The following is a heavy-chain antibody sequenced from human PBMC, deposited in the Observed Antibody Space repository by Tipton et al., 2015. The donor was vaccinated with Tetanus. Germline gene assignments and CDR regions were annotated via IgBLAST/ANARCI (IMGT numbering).Heavy chain of an antibody. V-gene: IGHV4-31*03. CDR3: ARVLPVNRAG. CDR2: IYYTGNT. Sequence: GLVKPSQTLSVTCTVSGGSINSGGYYWSWLRQHPGKGLEWIGYIYYTGNTYYNPSLKSRVTISVDTSNNQFTLRLISVTAADTAVYYCARVLPVNRAGWGQGTVVTVSS. J-gene: IGHJ4*02. CDR1: GGSINSGGYY. D-gene: IGHD4-17*01.